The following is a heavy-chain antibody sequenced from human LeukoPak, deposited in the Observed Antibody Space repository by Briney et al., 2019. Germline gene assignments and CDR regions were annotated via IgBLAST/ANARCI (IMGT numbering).Heavy chain of an antibody. J-gene: IGHJ4*02. CDR3: ARDSTGYSSSWYNFDY. V-gene: IGHV3-30*02. CDR2: IRYDGSNK. CDR1: GFTFSSYG. Sequence: PGGSLRLSCAASGFTFSSYGMHWVRQAPGKGLEWVAFIRYDGSNKYYADSVKGRFTISRDNSKNTLYLQMNSLRAEDTAVYYCARDSTGYSSSWYNFDYWGQGTLVTVSS. D-gene: IGHD6-13*01.